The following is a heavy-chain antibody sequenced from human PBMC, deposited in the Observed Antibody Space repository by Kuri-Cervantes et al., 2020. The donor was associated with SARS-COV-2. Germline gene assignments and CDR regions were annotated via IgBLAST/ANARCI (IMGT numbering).Heavy chain of an antibody. V-gene: IGHV3-23*01. CDR1: GFTFSSYA. Sequence: GGSLRLSCAASGFTFSSYAMSWVRQAPGKGLEWVSAISGSGGSTYYADSVKGRFTISRDNSKNTLCLQMNSLRAEDTAVYYCAKDPYDFWSGYYLYYFDYWGQGTLVTVSS. J-gene: IGHJ4*02. CDR2: ISGSGGST. D-gene: IGHD3-3*01. CDR3: AKDPYDFWSGYYLYYFDY.